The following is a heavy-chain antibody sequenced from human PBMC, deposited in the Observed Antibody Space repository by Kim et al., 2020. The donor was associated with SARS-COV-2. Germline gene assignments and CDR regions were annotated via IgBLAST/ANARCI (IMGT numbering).Heavy chain of an antibody. Sequence: SETLSLTCAVYGGSFSGYYWSWIRQPPGKGLEWIGEINHSGSTNYNPSLKSRVTISVDTSKNQFSLKLSSVTAADTAVYYCARWGLLWFGERAFDIWGQGTMVTVSS. D-gene: IGHD3-10*01. CDR1: GGSFSGYY. V-gene: IGHV4-34*01. CDR3: ARWGLLWFGERAFDI. CDR2: INHSGST. J-gene: IGHJ3*02.